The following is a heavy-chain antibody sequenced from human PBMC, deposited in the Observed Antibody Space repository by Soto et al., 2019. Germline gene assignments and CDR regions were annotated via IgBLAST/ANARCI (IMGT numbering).Heavy chain of an antibody. CDR3: AKDRYYGPPYDY. J-gene: IGHJ4*02. D-gene: IGHD3-10*01. CDR2: ISYDGSNK. Sequence: TGGSLRLSCAASGFTFSNHGMHWVRQAPGKGLEWVALISYDGSNKYYADSVKGRFTISRDNSKNTLYLQMNSLRAEDTAVYYCAKDRYYGPPYDYWGQGTLVTVSS. V-gene: IGHV3-30*18. CDR1: GFTFSNHG.